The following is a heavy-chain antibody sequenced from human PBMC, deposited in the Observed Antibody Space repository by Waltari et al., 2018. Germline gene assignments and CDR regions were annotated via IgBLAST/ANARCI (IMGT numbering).Heavy chain of an antibody. CDR2: IIHIVGTA. CDR3: AREDLVPADAFDI. CDR1: GGTFSSYA. D-gene: IGHD2-2*01. J-gene: IGHJ3*02. Sequence: QVQLVHSVAEVNKPGSSVTVSCKSSGGTFSSYAISWVRQAPGQGLDWMGGIIHIVGTANYAQKFQGRVTINAEEYTSTAYMELSSLRSEDTAVYYCAREDLVPADAFDIWGQGTMVTVSS. V-gene: IGHV1-69*12.